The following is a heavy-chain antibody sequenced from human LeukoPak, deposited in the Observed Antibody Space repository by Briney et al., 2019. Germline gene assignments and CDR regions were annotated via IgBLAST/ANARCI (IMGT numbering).Heavy chain of an antibody. CDR3: TKASLAFGTKYFDP. Sequence: ASVKVSCKASGGTFSSYAISWVRQAPGQGLEWMGGIIPIFGTANYAQKFQGRVTITADESTSTAYMELSSLRSDDTAVYYCTKASLAFGTKYFDPWGQGTLVTVSS. CDR1: GGTFSSYA. D-gene: IGHD3-10*01. V-gene: IGHV1-69*13. CDR2: IIPIFGTA. J-gene: IGHJ5*02.